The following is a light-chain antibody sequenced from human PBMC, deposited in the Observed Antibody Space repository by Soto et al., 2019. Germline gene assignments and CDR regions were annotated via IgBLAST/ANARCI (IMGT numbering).Light chain of an antibody. CDR2: EVN. CDR1: SSDVGAYNF. J-gene: IGLJ3*02. CDR3: SSWTSSTTQV. V-gene: IGLV2-14*01. Sequence: QSALTQPASVSGSPGQSITISCIGTSSDVGAYNFVSWYQQHPGKAPKLMIYEVNNRPSGVSNRFSGSKSGNTASLTISGLQAEDEADYYCSSWTSSTTQVLGGGTKVTVL.